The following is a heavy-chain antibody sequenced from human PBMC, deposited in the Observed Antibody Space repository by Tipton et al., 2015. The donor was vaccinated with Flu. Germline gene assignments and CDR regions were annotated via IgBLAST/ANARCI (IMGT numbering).Heavy chain of an antibody. CDR1: GYTFTSYN. J-gene: IGHJ3*01. CDR3: ARDKGGGTYTFDV. D-gene: IGHD1/OR15-1a*01. Sequence: QLVQSGAEVKKPGASVKVSCKASGYTFTSYNIHWVRQAPGQGLEWMGIIYPAGGGVSYAQKFQGRVIMTRDKSTATIYMELSSLRSEDTAMYYCARDKGGGTYTFDVWGQGRMVTVSS. V-gene: IGHV1-46*01. CDR2: IYPAGGGV.